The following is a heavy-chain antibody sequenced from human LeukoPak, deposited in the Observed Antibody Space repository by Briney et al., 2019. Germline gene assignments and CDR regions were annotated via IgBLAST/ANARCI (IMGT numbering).Heavy chain of an antibody. CDR1: DFSFITYA. V-gene: IGHV3-23*01. D-gene: IGHD3-3*01. CDR2: ISGGGDAT. J-gene: IGHJ5*02. CDR3: AKALGVVPLQNWFDP. Sequence: GGSLRLSCAASDFSFITYAMSWVRQAPGKGLEWVSTISGGGDATYYADSVKGRFTISRDNSKNTLYLQMNSLRAEDTAVYYCAKALGVVPLQNWFDPWGQGTLVTVSS.